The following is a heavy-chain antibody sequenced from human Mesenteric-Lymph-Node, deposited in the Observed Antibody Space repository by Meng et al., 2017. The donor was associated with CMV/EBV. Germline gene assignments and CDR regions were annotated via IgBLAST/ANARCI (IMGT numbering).Heavy chain of an antibody. J-gene: IGHJ6*02. CDR2: INWNGGST. CDR3: ARDQRTSMDV. CDR1: GFSLSVHE. Sequence: GGSLRLSCAASGFSLSVHEMNWVRQAPGKGLKWVSGINWNGGSTGYADSVKGRFTISRDNAKNSLYLQMNSLRAEDTALYYCARDQRTSMDVWGQGTTVTVSS. V-gene: IGHV3-20*04.